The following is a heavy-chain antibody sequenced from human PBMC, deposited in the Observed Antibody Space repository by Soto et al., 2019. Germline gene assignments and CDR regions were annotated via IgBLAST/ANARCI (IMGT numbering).Heavy chain of an antibody. V-gene: IGHV4-4*02. J-gene: IGHJ5*02. Sequence: QVQLQESGPGLVKPSGTLSLTCAVSGGSISSSNWWSWVRQPPGKGLEWIGEIYHSGSTNYNPSLKSRVTRSVAKSKNQFSLKLSSVTAAASAVYDCASQGGPHDWFDPWGQGTLVTVSS. CDR1: GGSISSSNW. CDR2: IYHSGST. CDR3: ASQGGPHDWFDP.